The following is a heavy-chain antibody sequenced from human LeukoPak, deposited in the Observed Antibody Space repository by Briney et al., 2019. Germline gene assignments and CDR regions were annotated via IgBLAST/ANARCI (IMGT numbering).Heavy chain of an antibody. CDR1: GYTFTNYG. J-gene: IGHJ6*03. V-gene: IGHV1-18*01. Sequence: ASVKVSCKASGYTFTNYGITWMRQAPGQGLEWMGWINTYNGNTNYAQKLQGRVTITTDTSTSTAYMELRSLRSEDTAVYYCARVDSLYYYYMDVWGKGTTVTVSS. CDR3: ARVDSLYYYYMDV. CDR2: INTYNGNT. D-gene: IGHD2-2*03.